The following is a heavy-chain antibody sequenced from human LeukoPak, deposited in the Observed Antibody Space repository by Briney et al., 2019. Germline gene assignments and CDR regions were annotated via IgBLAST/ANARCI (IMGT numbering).Heavy chain of an antibody. CDR1: GYTFTGYY. CDR2: INPNSGGT. CDR3: ARFRTAGYYDILTGYRVFDY. J-gene: IGHJ4*02. V-gene: IGHV1-2*02. Sequence: GASVKVSCKASGYTFTGYYMHWVRQAPGQGLEWMGWINPNSGGTNYAQKFQGRVTMTRDTSISTAYMELSRLRSDDTAVYYCARFRTAGYYDILTGYRVFDYWGQGTLVTVSS. D-gene: IGHD3-9*01.